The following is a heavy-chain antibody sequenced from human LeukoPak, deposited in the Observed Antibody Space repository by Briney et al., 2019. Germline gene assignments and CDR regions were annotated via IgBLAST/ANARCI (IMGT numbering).Heavy chain of an antibody. J-gene: IGHJ4*02. CDR2: IYTSGST. D-gene: IGHD2-2*01. V-gene: IGHV4-61*02. CDR1: GGSISSSSYY. Sequence: ASETLSLTCTVSGGSISSSSYYWSWIRQPAGKGLEWIGRIYTSGSTNYNPSLKSRVTMSVDTSKNQFSLKLSSVTAADTAVYYCARVPCSSTSCPLDYWGQGTLVTVSS. CDR3: ARVPCSSTSCPLDY.